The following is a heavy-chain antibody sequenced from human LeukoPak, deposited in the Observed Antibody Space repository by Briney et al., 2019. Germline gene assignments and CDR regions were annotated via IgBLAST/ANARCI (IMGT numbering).Heavy chain of an antibody. V-gene: IGHV3-30-3*01. CDR3: ARDPPAAAGNFGYFQH. J-gene: IGHJ1*01. Sequence: PGGSLRLSCAASGFTFSSYAMHWVRQAPGKGLEWVAVISYDGSNKYYADSVKGRFTIFRDNSKNTLYLQMNSLRAEDTAVYYCARDPPAAAGNFGYFQHWGQGTLVTVSS. CDR1: GFTFSSYA. CDR2: ISYDGSNK. D-gene: IGHD6-13*01.